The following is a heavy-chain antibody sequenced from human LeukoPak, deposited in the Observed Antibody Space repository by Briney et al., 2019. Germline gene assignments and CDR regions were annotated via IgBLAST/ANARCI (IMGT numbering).Heavy chain of an antibody. V-gene: IGHV3-48*01. Sequence: GGSLRLSCAASGFNFIDYSMNCVRQAPGKGLEWISYIGISSGNTKYADSVEGRFTISRDKARNSLYLQMNSLRVEDTAVYYCARDHRYAFDNWGHGTLVTVSS. D-gene: IGHD5-12*01. CDR3: ARDHRYAFDN. CDR1: GFNFIDYS. J-gene: IGHJ4*01. CDR2: IGISSGNT.